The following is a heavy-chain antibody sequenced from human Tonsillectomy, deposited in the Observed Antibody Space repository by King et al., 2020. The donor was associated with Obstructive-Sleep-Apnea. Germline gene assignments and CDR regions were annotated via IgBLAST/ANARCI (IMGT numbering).Heavy chain of an antibody. D-gene: IGHD3-16*01. V-gene: IGHV1-8*01. J-gene: IGHJ5*02. CDR1: GYTFTNHD. Sequence: QLVQSGAEVKKPGASVKVSCKASGYTFTNHDINWVRQGPGQGLELMGWMNPNSGNTGYAQKFQDRVTMTRNTSINTAYMELSSLISEDTAVYYCARGLLRRAPYYAWGQGTLVTVSS. CDR2: MNPNSGNT. CDR3: ARGLLRRAPYYA.